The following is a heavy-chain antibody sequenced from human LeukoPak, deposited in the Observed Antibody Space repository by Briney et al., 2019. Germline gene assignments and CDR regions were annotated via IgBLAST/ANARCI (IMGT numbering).Heavy chain of an antibody. D-gene: IGHD2-15*01. V-gene: IGHV3-7*01. J-gene: IGHJ5*02. CDR2: INKDGSEK. CDR3: AREGCSGGSCYHNWFDP. Sequence: PGGSLRLSCAASGFTFSSYWMSWVRQAPGKGLEWVANINKDGSEKYCVDSVKGRFTISRDNAKNSLYLQMNSLRAEDTAVYFCAREGCSGGSCYHNWFDPWGQGTLVTVSS. CDR1: GFTFSSYW.